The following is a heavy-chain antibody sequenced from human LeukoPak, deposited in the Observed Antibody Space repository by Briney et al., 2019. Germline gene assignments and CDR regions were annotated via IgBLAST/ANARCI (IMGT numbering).Heavy chain of an antibody. CDR1: GFTFSSYS. J-gene: IGHJ6*03. CDR3: ARIQTGGALAAAVRVLYYMDA. Sequence: GGSLRLSCAASGFTFSSYSMNWVRQAPGKGLEWVSSISSSSSYIYYADSVKGRFTISRDYAKNSLYLQMNSLRAEDTAVYYCARIQTGGALAAAVRVLYYMDAWGKGTTVTVSS. V-gene: IGHV3-21*01. CDR2: ISSSSSYI. D-gene: IGHD6-13*01.